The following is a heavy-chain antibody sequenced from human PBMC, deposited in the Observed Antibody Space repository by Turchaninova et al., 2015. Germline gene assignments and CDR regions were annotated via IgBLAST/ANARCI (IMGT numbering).Heavy chain of an antibody. Sequence: QVQLVQSGAEVKKPGASVKVSCKASGYTFINYDITWVRQATGQWLEWMGWMNPNSGNTGFAQKFQGRVILTRDTSISTAYMELSSLRSEDTAMYYCARVTGAIDSWGQGTLVTVSS. J-gene: IGHJ4*02. CDR3: ARVTGAIDS. V-gene: IGHV1-8*03. CDR1: GYTFINYD. D-gene: IGHD3-9*01. CDR2: MNPNSGNT.